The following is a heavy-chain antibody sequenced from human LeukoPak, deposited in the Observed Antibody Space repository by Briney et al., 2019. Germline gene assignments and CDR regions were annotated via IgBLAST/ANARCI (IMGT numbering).Heavy chain of an antibody. CDR1: GGSISSYY. V-gene: IGHV4-59*12. D-gene: IGHD4-23*01. CDR3: ARDRPTPSRFDP. Sequence: SETLSLTCTVSGGSISSYYWSWIRQPPGKGLEWIGYIYYSGSTNYNPSLKSRVTMSVDTSKNQFSLKLSSVTAADTAVYYCARDRPTPSRFDPWGQGTLVTVSS. J-gene: IGHJ5*02. CDR2: IYYSGST.